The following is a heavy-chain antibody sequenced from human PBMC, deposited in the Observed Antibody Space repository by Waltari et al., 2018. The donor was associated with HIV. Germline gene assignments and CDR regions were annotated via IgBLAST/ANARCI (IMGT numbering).Heavy chain of an antibody. Sequence: VQLMESGGGVVQPGTPLTLPFSTSRLTYGRYAIPRVRQAPGKGLEWVAVINYDGSNKFYAESVKGRFLISRDNSKNTLFLQMNSLRDEDTGLYYCARDKAPYSSSSAVDYWGQGTLVTVS. CDR3: ARDKAPYSSSSAVDY. CDR1: RLTYGRYA. J-gene: IGHJ4*02. CDR2: INYDGSNK. V-gene: IGHV3-33*01. D-gene: IGHD6-6*01.